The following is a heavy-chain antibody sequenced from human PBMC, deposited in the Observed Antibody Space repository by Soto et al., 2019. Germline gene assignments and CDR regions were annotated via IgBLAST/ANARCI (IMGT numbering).Heavy chain of an antibody. CDR1: GGTFSSYA. D-gene: IGHD6-13*01. CDR2: IIPIFGTA. J-gene: IGHJ5*02. Sequence: SVKVSCKASGGTFSSYAISWVRQAPGQGLEWMGGIIPIFGTANYAQKSQGRVTITADESTSTAYMELSSLRSEDTAVYYCARDEVGAAGTLMGVWFDPWGQGPLVTVSS. CDR3: ARDEVGAAGTLMGVWFDP. V-gene: IGHV1-69*13.